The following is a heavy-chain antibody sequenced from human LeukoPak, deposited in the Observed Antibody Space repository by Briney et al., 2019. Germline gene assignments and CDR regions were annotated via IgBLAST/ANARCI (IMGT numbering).Heavy chain of an antibody. Sequence: SETLSLTCTVSTGSISISSYYWNWIRQPPGKGLEWIGYIAYSGSTNYNPSLQSRVTISVDTSRSHFSLKLSSATAADTAVYYCARGERLGPDFWGQGTLVTVSS. CDR1: TGSISISSYY. V-gene: IGHV4-61*03. D-gene: IGHD1-1*01. J-gene: IGHJ4*02. CDR2: IAYSGST. CDR3: ARGERLGPDF.